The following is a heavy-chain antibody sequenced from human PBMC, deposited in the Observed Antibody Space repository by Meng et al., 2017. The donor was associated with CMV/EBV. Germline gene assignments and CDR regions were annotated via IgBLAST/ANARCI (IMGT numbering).Heavy chain of an antibody. J-gene: IGHJ3*02. CDR2: IYYSGST. CDR1: GGSISSSSYY. D-gene: IGHD3-3*01. Sequence: SETLSLTCTVSGGSISSSSYYWGWIRQPPGKGLEWIGSIYYSGSTYYNPSLKSRVTISVDTSKNQFSLKLSSVTAAATAVYYCASPLRFLEWSDAFDIWGQGSMVTVSS. CDR3: ASPLRFLEWSDAFDI. V-gene: IGHV4-39*07.